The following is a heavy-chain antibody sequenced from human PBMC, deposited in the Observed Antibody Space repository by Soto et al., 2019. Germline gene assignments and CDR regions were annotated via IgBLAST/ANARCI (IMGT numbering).Heavy chain of an antibody. CDR1: GGSISSYY. CDR2: IYYSGST. D-gene: IGHD6-19*01. Sequence: KPSETLSLTCTVSGGSISSYYWSWIRQPPGKGLEWIGYIYYSGSTNYNPSLKSRVTISVDTSKNQFSLKLSSVTAADTAVYYCARDHPYSSGNYYYYYGMDVWGQGTTVTVSS. CDR3: ARDHPYSSGNYYYYYGMDV. V-gene: IGHV4-59*01. J-gene: IGHJ6*02.